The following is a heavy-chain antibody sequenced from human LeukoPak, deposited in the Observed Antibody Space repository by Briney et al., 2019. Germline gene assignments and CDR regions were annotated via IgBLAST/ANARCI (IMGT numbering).Heavy chain of an antibody. CDR1: GGSISSYY. CDR3: ARRAVAENYFDY. CDR2: IYYSGST. D-gene: IGHD6-19*01. J-gene: IGHJ4*02. V-gene: IGHV4-59*08. Sequence: SETLSLTCTVSGGSISSYYWSWIRQPPGKGLEWIGYIYYSGSTNYNPSLKSRVTISVDTSKNQFSLRLTSVTAADTAVYYCARRAVAENYFDYWGQGTLVTDSS.